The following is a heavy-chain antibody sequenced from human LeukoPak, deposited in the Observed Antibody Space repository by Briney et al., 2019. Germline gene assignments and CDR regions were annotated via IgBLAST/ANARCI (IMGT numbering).Heavy chain of an antibody. D-gene: IGHD3-22*01. J-gene: IGHJ4*02. CDR2: ISYEGNTK. CDR3: ARGSEDYDSSGYYYDLGDY. Sequence: GGSLRLSCAASGFNFSNYAMHWVRQAPGKGLQWVAVISYEGNTKYYADSVKGRFTISRDNSKNKQYLQMHSLRAEDTAVYYCARGSEDYDSSGYYYDLGDYWGQGTLVTVSS. V-gene: IGHV3-30*04. CDR1: GFNFSNYA.